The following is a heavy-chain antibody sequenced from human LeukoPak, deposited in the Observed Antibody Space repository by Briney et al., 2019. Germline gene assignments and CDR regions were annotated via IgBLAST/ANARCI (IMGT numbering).Heavy chain of an antibody. J-gene: IGHJ6*02. Sequence: SETLSLTCTVSGGSISDYYWSWIRQPPGKGLEWIGYIYYSGSTNYNPSLKSRVTISVDTSKSQFSLKLSSVTAADSAMYYCARKPNYYGLDVWGQGTTVTVSS. V-gene: IGHV4-59*01. CDR1: GGSISDYY. CDR3: ARKPNYYGLDV. CDR2: IYYSGST.